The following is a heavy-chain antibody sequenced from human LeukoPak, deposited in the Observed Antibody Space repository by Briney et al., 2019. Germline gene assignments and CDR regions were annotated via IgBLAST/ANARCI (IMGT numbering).Heavy chain of an antibody. Sequence: PSETLSLTCTVSGGSISSSSYYWGWIRQPPGKGLEWIGSIYYSGSTYYNPSLKSRVTISVDTSKNQFSLKLSSVTAADTAVYYCARSVREIWFGELLYFFDYWGQGTLVTVSS. D-gene: IGHD3-10*01. V-gene: IGHV4-39*07. CDR2: IYYSGST. CDR1: GGSISSSSYY. CDR3: ARSVREIWFGELLYFFDY. J-gene: IGHJ4*02.